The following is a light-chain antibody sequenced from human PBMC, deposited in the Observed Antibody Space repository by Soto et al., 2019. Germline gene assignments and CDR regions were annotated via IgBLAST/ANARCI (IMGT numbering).Light chain of an antibody. CDR1: SCNVGGSYY. Sequence: QSVLTQPPSVSGSPGQRVTISCTGTSCNVGGSYYVHWYQRLPGTAPKLLIYEDSNRPSGVPDRFSGSKSANTASLAISGLQTEDEADYYCQSYASSLAYSVFGGGTKLTVL. V-gene: IGLV1-40*01. J-gene: IGLJ3*02. CDR3: QSYASSLAYSV. CDR2: EDS.